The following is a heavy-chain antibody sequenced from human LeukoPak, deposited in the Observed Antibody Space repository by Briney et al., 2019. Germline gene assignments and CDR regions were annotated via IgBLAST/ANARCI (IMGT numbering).Heavy chain of an antibody. CDR1: GFTFSSYW. D-gene: IGHD1-26*01. CDR2: IKQDGSEK. V-gene: IGHV3-7*01. Sequence: GGSLRLSCAASGFTFSSYWMSWVRQAPGKGLEWVANIKQDGSEKYYVDSVKGRFTISRDNSKNTLYLQMNSLRAEDTAVYYCASKLRSLGSPGDYWGQGTLVTVSS. CDR3: ASKLRSLGSPGDY. J-gene: IGHJ4*02.